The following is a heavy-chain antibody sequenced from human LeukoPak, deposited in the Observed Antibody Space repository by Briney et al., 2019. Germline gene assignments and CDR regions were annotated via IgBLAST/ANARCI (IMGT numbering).Heavy chain of an antibody. V-gene: IGHV4-59*01. CDR1: GASINGYF. D-gene: IGHD1-26*01. Sequence: SETLSLTCSVSGASINGYFWSWVRQTPEKGLEWIGYVSHTGATTSNPTLKSRVSITIDTSKSQISLTMTSVTAADSALYYCARDRRGSFYTFDLWGPGTTVSV. CDR2: VSHTGAT. J-gene: IGHJ6*02. CDR3: ARDRRGSFYTFDL.